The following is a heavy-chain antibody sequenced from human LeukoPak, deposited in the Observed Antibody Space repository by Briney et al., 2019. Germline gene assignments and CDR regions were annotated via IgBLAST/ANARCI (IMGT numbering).Heavy chain of an antibody. D-gene: IGHD3-9*01. CDR2: ISGSGGST. CDR3: ATRYFDWLLDITDY. J-gene: IGHJ4*02. CDR1: GFTFSSYG. V-gene: IGHV3-23*01. Sequence: PGGSLRLSCAASGFTFSSYGMSWVRQAPGKGLEWVSAISGSGGSTYYADSVKGRFTISRDNSKNTLYLQMNSLRAEDTAVYYCATRYFDWLLDITDYWGQGTLVTVSS.